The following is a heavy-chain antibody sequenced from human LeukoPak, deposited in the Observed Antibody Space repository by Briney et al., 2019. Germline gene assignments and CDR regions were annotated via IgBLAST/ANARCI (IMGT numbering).Heavy chain of an antibody. J-gene: IGHJ4*02. Sequence: ASVTVSFKVSGYTLTELSMHWVGQAPGKGGEGMGGFDPEDGETIYAQKFQGRVTITEDTSTDTAYMELSSLRSEDTAVYYCATGKWFGELLPFDYWGQGTLVTVSS. V-gene: IGHV1-24*01. CDR2: FDPEDGET. CDR3: ATGKWFGELLPFDY. CDR1: GYTLTELS. D-gene: IGHD3-10*01.